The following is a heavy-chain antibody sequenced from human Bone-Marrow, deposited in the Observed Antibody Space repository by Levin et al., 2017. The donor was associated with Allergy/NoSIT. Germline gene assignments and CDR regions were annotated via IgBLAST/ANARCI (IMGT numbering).Heavy chain of an antibody. CDR3: ATSVAGRSDY. CDR1: GGYITSADYY. Sequence: SETLSLTCSVSGGYITSADYYWTWIRQPPGKGLEWIGYIYYSGSTYYNPSLKSRVTISVDRSKNQFSVQLTSVTAADTAVYYCATSVAGRSDYWGQGTLITVSS. CDR2: IYYSGST. V-gene: IGHV4-30-4*01. D-gene: IGHD6-13*01. J-gene: IGHJ4*02.